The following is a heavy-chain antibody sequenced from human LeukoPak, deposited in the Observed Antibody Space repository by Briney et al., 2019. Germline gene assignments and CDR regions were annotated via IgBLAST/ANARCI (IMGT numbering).Heavy chain of an antibody. D-gene: IGHD4-23*01. CDR1: GGSFSGYY. Sequence: SETLSLTCAVYGGSFSGYYWSRIRQPPGKGQEWIGEINHSGSTNYNPSLKSRVTISVDTSKNQFSLKLSSVTAADTAVHYCASLPYYGGNPAGVDYWGQGTLVTVSS. CDR2: INHSGST. CDR3: ASLPYYGGNPAGVDY. V-gene: IGHV4-34*01. J-gene: IGHJ4*02.